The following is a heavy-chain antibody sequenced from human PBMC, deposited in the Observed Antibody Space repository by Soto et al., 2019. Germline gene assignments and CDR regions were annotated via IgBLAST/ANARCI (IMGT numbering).Heavy chain of an antibody. J-gene: IGHJ6*02. CDR3: AKTPFGVVAGYGLDV. Sequence: PGGSLDSPVQPLDSPLITMTCAGSRSLQVGWLEWVASISRTGSYSSYADSVKGRFTSSRDGAKNSLYLQMNSLRAGDTAVYYCAKTPFGVVAGYGLDVWGQGTTVTVSS. CDR2: ISRTGSYS. D-gene: IGHD3-3*01. V-gene: IGHV3-21*01. CDR1: DSPLITMT.